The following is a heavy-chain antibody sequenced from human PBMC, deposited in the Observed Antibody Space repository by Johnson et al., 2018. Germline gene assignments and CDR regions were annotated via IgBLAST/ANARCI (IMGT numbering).Heavy chain of an antibody. V-gene: IGHV1-69*01. CDR3: ASGGFHWKEANFFYYGMDG. CDR2: IIPIFGPT. D-gene: IGHD1-1*01. CDR1: GGTFSSYA. J-gene: IGHJ6*02. Sequence: QERLGEAGAEVKKPGSSVKVCCRASGGTFSSYAISWVRQAPGQGREWMGGIIPIFGPTNYVPTFKGRVTITADEPTSTAYMELSSLRSEDTAVYYCASGGFHWKEANFFYYGMDGWCQGTTVTVSS.